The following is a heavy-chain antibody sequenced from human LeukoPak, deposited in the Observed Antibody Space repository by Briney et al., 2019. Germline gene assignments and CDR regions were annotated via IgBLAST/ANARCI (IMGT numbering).Heavy chain of an antibody. CDR3: ARDSGTYGYYMDV. CDR2: ITSGSSHI. V-gene: IGHV3-21*06. CDR1: GFTFSSYN. Sequence: GGSLRLSCAASGFTFSSYNMNWVRQTPGQGLEWVSSITSGSSHIYYADSVKGRFTISRDNAKNSVYLQMNSLRVEDTAVYYCARDSGTYGYYMDVWGKGTTVTVSS. D-gene: IGHD1-26*01. J-gene: IGHJ6*04.